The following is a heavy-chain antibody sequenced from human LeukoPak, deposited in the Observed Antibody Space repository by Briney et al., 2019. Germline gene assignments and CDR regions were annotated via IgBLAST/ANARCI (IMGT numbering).Heavy chain of an antibody. CDR3: ANLYYYDSSGYSDAFDI. V-gene: IGHV3-30*18. CDR2: ISYDGSNK. J-gene: IGHJ3*02. CDR1: GFTFSSYA. D-gene: IGHD3-22*01. Sequence: PGGSLRLSCAASGFTFSSYAMSWVRQAPGKGLEWVAVISYDGSNKYYADSVKGRFTISRDNSKNTLYLQMNSLRAEDTAVYYCANLYYYDSSGYSDAFDIWGQGTMVTVSS.